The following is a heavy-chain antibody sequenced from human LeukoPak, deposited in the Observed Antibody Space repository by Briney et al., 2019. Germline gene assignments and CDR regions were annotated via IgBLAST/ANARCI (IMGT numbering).Heavy chain of an antibody. Sequence: PGGSLRLSCTASGLTFSTSGFNWVRQAPGKGLEWVASIGPTGSDRYHADSIKGRFTISRDSANNFLYLQMNSLRAEDTAVYYCAKVLRGTTDPDAFDIWGQGTMVTVSS. J-gene: IGHJ3*02. CDR3: AKVLRGTTDPDAFDI. CDR1: GLTFSTSG. CDR2: IGPTGSDR. D-gene: IGHD1-1*01. V-gene: IGHV3-21*04.